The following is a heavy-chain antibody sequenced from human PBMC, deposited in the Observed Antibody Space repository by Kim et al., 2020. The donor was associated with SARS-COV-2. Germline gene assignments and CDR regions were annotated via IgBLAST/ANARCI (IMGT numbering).Heavy chain of an antibody. Sequence: YYADSVKGRFTISRDNSKNTLYRQMKSLRAEDTAVYYCARGWSGWLLFDYWGQGTLVTVSS. V-gene: IGHV3-53*01. D-gene: IGHD6-19*01. CDR3: ARGWSGWLLFDY. J-gene: IGHJ4*02.